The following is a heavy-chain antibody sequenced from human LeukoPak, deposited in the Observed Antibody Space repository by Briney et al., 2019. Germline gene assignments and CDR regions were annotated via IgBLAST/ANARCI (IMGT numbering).Heavy chain of an antibody. CDR1: GFAFSSYW. Sequence: GALRLSFAASGFAFSSYWMSWVRGAPGKGVEGVANIKQDGSEKYYWDSVKGRFTISRDNAKNSLHLQMNSLRAEDTAVYYCARSHTVTTPPYYYYGMDVWGQGTTVTVSS. CDR2: IKQDGSEK. V-gene: IGHV3-7*01. CDR3: ARSHTVTTPPYYYYGMDV. J-gene: IGHJ6*02. D-gene: IGHD4-17*01.